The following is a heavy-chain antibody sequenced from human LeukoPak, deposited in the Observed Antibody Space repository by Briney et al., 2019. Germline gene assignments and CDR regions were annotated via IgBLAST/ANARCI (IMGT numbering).Heavy chain of an antibody. D-gene: IGHD1-14*01. V-gene: IGHV3-53*01. Sequence: GGSLRLSCAASGFTVITNDMTWVRQAPGKGLEWVSVLYSDGNTKYADSVQGRFTISRDNAKNTLYLEMNSLCLNATAVYYCARGVEPLAANTLAYWGQGTLVTVSS. CDR1: GFTVITND. J-gene: IGHJ4*02. CDR2: LYSDGNT. CDR3: ARGVEPLAANTLAY.